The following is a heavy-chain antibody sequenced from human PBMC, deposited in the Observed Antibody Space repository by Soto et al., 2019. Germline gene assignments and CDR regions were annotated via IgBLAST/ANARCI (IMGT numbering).Heavy chain of an antibody. CDR1: GYTFTSYD. Sequence: GASVKVSCKASGYTFTSYDINWVRQATGQGLEWMGWMNPNSGNTGYAQKFQGRVTMTRNTSISTAYMELSSLRSEDTAVYYCARAPLRTYGGYDQEYFDYWGQGTLVTVSS. CDR2: MNPNSGNT. D-gene: IGHD5-12*01. V-gene: IGHV1-8*01. J-gene: IGHJ4*02. CDR3: ARAPLRTYGGYDQEYFDY.